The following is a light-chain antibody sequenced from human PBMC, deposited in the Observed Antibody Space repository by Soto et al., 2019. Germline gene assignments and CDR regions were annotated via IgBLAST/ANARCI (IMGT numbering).Light chain of an antibody. Sequence: DIQMTQSPSSVSASIGDTVTITCRASQDINVYLNWYQQKPGEVPKLLIYSASTLHSGVPSRFTGSGSETDFTLTISSLQPEDFATYYCQQLNSYPITFGQGTRLEIK. V-gene: IGKV1-9*01. CDR1: QDINVY. CDR2: SAS. J-gene: IGKJ5*01. CDR3: QQLNSYPIT.